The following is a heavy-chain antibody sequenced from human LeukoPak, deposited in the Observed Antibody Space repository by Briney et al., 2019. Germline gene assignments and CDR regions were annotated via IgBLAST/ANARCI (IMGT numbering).Heavy chain of an antibody. Sequence: GGSLRLSCAASGFTFSSYSMNWVRQAPGKGLEWVSYISSSTIYYADSVKGRFTISRDNAKNSLYLQMNSLRAEDTAVYYCARERYSYGYEDYWGQGTLVTVSS. CDR2: ISSSTI. CDR1: GFTFSSYS. CDR3: ARERYSYGYEDY. J-gene: IGHJ4*02. V-gene: IGHV3-48*01. D-gene: IGHD5-18*01.